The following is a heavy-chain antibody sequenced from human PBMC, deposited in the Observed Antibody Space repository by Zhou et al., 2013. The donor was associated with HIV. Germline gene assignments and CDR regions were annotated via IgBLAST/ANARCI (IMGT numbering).Heavy chain of an antibody. D-gene: IGHD3-3*01. V-gene: IGHV1-69*05. Sequence: QVQLVQSGAEVKKPGSSVKVSCKASGGTFSSYAISWVRQAPGQGLEWMGGIIPIFGTANYAQKFQGRVTITTDESTSTAYMELSSLRSEDTAVYYCAREITIFGVATILAFDIWGQGTMVTVSS. CDR2: IIPIFGTA. J-gene: IGHJ3*02. CDR3: AREITIFGVATILAFDI. CDR1: GGTFSSYA.